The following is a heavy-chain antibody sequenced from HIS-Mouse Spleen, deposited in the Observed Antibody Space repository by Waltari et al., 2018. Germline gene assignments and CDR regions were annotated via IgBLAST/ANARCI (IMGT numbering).Heavy chain of an antibody. CDR1: GGSISSYY. Sequence: QVQLQESGPGLVKPSETLSLTCPVSGGSISSYYWSWIRQPPGKGLGWSGYIYYSGCTHHHPCLKRRVPISVDTSKNQFSLKLSSVTGADTAVYYCARDGPTWGQGTLVTVSS. J-gene: IGHJ5*02. V-gene: IGHV4-59*12. CDR2: IYYSGCT. CDR3: ARDGPT.